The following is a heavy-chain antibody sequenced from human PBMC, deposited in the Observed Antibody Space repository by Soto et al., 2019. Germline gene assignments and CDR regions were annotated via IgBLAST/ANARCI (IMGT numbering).Heavy chain of an antibody. CDR1: GYTFTSYA. V-gene: IGHV1-3*01. CDR2: INAGNGNT. Sequence: GASVEVSCKASGYTFTSYAMHWVRQAPGQRLEWMGWINAGNGNTKYSQKFQGRVTITRDTSASTAYMELSSLRSEDTAVYYCAXVPEGIVVVVAAGAFDIWGQGTMVTVSS. J-gene: IGHJ3*02. CDR3: AXVPEGIVVVVAAGAFDI. D-gene: IGHD2-15*01.